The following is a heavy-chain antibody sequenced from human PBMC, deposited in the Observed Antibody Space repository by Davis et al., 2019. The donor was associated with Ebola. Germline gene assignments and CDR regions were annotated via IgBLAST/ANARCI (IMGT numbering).Heavy chain of an antibody. V-gene: IGHV1-2*06. CDR3: AGGGWDYDYRYYGMDV. CDR2: INPNSGGT. Sequence: ASVKVSCKASGYTFTGYYMHWVRQAPGQGLEWMGRINPNSGGTNYAQKFQGRVTMTRDTSISTAYMELSNLISDDTAVYYCAGGGWDYDYRYYGMDVWGKGTTVTVSS. D-gene: IGHD3-16*01. J-gene: IGHJ6*04. CDR1: GYTFTGYY.